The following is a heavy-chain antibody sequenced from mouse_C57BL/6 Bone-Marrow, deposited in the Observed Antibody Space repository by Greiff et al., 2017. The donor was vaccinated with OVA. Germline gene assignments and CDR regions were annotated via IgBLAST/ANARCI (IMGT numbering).Heavy chain of an antibody. Sequence: EVNVVESGGGLVQSGRSLSLSCATSGFTFSDFYMEWVRQAPGKGLEWIAASRNKANDYTTEYSASVKGRFIVSRDTSQSILYLQMTALGAEDTAFYYCSRAGGYTTGFDYWGQGTTLTVSS. J-gene: IGHJ2*01. V-gene: IGHV7-1*01. D-gene: IGHD1-1*01. CDR3: SRAGGYTTGFDY. CDR1: GFTFSDFY. CDR2: SRNKANDYTT.